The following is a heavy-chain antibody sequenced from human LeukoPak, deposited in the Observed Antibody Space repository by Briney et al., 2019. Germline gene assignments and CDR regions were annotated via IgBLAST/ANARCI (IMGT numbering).Heavy chain of an antibody. J-gene: IGHJ6*03. D-gene: IGHD6-13*01. CDR3: ARGQHLPDYYYYYMDV. Sequence: GASVKVSCKASGYTFTGYYMHWVRQAPGQGLEWMGWINPNSGGTNYAQKFQGRVTMTRVTSISTAYMELSRLRSDDTAVYYCARGQHLPDYYYYYMDVWGKGTTVTVSS. CDR2: INPNSGGT. CDR1: GYTFTGYY. V-gene: IGHV1-2*02.